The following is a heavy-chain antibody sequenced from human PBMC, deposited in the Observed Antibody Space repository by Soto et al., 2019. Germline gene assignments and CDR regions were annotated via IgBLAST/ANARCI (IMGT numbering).Heavy chain of an antibody. CDR2: ISAYNGNT. V-gene: IGHV1-18*01. CDR1: GYRSHTYG. Sequence: QAQLVQSGAEVKKPGASVKVSCRASGYRSHTYGLNWVRQAPGQGLEWMGWISAYNGNTNYAEKVQDRVTMTTDTSTSTIYMELTILRFDDTAVYYFASGPYYYDTDFHPFDIWGQGTLVTVSS. D-gene: IGHD3-22*01. J-gene: IGHJ3*02. CDR3: ASGPYYYDTDFHPFDI.